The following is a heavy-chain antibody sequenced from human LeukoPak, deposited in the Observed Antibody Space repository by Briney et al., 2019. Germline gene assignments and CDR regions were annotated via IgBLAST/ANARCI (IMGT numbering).Heavy chain of an antibody. CDR1: GYTFTSYH. J-gene: IGHJ4*02. V-gene: IGHV1-46*01. D-gene: IGHD3-10*01. CDR3: ARGTWFGEFSY. CDR2: INPSGGST. Sequence: GASVEVSCKASGYTFTSYHMHWVRQAPGQGLEWMGIINPSGGSTTYAQKFQGRVTMTRDTSTSTVYIELSSLRSEDTAVYYCARGTWFGEFSYWGQGTLVTVSS.